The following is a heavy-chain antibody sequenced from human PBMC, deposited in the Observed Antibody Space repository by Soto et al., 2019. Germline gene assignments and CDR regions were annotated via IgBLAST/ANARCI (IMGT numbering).Heavy chain of an antibody. CDR3: STRAYDTNGYYRFDP. Sequence: TLSLTCAVYGVSFSGHSWTWIRQSPGKGLEWIGDINHSGSVNYSPSLKSRVTISPDTSKNQFSLTLSAVTAADTAMYYCSTRAYDTNGYYRFDPWGQGTLVTV. J-gene: IGHJ5*01. CDR1: GVSFSGHS. D-gene: IGHD3-22*01. CDR2: INHSGSV. V-gene: IGHV4-34*01.